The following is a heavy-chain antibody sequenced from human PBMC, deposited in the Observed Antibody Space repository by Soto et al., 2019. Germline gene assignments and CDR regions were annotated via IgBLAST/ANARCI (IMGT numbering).Heavy chain of an antibody. CDR1: GYTFTSYD. CDR3: ARGKNPTRHYGDYAPTGY. CDR2: MNPNSGNT. J-gene: IGHJ4*02. Sequence: GASVKVSCKASGYTFTSYDINWVRQATGQGLEWMGWMNPNSGNTGYAQKFQGRVTMTRNTSISTAYMELSSLRSEDTAVYYCARGKNPTRHYGDYAPTGYWGQGTLVTVSS. D-gene: IGHD4-17*01. V-gene: IGHV1-8*01.